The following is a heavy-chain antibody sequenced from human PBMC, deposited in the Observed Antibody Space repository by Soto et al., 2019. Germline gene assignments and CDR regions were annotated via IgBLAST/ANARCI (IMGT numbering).Heavy chain of an antibody. CDR3: ARGDSGTINWLDP. CDR1: DYTFTNFG. V-gene: IGHV1-18*01. CDR2: ISTHNGDI. D-gene: IGHD6-13*01. Sequence: QLVQSGPEMKKPGASLKVSCKASDYTFTNFGINWVRQAPGQGLEWMGWISTHNGDITYAEKFQGRFTMTTDTSTSTAYMELRNLRSDATALYYCARGDSGTINWLDPWGQGTLVTVSS. J-gene: IGHJ5*02.